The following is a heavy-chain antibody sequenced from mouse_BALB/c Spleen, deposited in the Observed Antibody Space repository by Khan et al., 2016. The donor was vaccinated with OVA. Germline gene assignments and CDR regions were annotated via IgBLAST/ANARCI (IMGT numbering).Heavy chain of an antibody. CDR2: ISSGGHFT. CDR1: GFTFSNYG. D-gene: IGHD1-2*01. CDR3: ARSITTAKGDYCTMDY. J-gene: IGHJ4*01. Sequence: EVELVESGGDLVKPGGSLKLSCEASGFTFSNYGMSWVRQTPDKRLEWVATISSGGHFTYYPDSVKGRFTISRDNAKITLYLQMNSLKSEDTAMEYCARSITTAKGDYCTMDYWGQGTSVTVSS. V-gene: IGHV5-6*01.